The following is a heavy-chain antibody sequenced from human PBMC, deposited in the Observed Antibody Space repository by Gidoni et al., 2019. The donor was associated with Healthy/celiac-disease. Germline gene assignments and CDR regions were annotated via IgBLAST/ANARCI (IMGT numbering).Heavy chain of an antibody. J-gene: IGHJ6*03. CDR1: GGSISSSNW. CDR3: ARDLEMVRGVNTYYYYMDV. V-gene: IGHV4-4*02. CDR2: IYHSGST. D-gene: IGHD3-10*01. Sequence: QVQLQESGPGLVKPSGTLSLTCAVSGGSISSSNWWSWVRQPPGQGLEWIGEIYHSGSTNYNPSLKSRVTKSVDKSKNQFSLKLSSVTAADTAVYYCARDLEMVRGVNTYYYYMDVWGKGTTVTVSS.